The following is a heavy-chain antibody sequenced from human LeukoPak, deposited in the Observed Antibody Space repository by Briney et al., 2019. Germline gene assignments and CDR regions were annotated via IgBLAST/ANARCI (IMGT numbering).Heavy chain of an antibody. CDR3: ARGGGLVLTGGIDY. Sequence: PGGSLRLSCAASGFTVSSNYMSWVRQAPGKGLEWVSVIYSGGSTYYADSVKGRFTISRDNSKNTLYLQMNSLRAEDTAVYYCARGGGLVLTGGIDYWGQGTLVTVSS. V-gene: IGHV3-53*01. CDR1: GFTVSSNY. J-gene: IGHJ4*02. CDR2: IYSGGST. D-gene: IGHD2-15*01.